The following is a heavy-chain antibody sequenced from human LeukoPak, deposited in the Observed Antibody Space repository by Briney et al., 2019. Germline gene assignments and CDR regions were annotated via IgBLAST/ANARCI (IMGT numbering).Heavy chain of an antibody. V-gene: IGHV1-8*01. Sequence: ASVRVSCKASGYTFTSYDINWVRQATGQGLEWMGWMNPNSGNTGYAQKFQGRVTMTRNTSISTAYMELSRLRSEDTAVYYCASTLTGTDYYYYMDVRGKGTTVNVSS. CDR3: ASTLTGTDYYYYMDV. J-gene: IGHJ6*03. CDR1: GYTFTSYD. CDR2: MNPNSGNT. D-gene: IGHD1-20*01.